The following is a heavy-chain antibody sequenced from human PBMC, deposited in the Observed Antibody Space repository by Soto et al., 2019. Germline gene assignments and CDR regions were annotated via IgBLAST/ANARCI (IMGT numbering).Heavy chain of an antibody. CDR2: ISSSSSYI. Sequence: GGSLRLSCAASGFTFSSYSMNWVRQAPGKGLEWVSSISSSSSYIYYADSVKGRFTISRDNAKNSLYLQMNSLRAEDTAVYYCARDSWRGHCSSTSCYYIVWGKGTTVTVSS. V-gene: IGHV3-21*01. CDR1: GFTFSSYS. D-gene: IGHD2-2*01. J-gene: IGHJ6*04. CDR3: ARDSWRGHCSSTSCYYIV.